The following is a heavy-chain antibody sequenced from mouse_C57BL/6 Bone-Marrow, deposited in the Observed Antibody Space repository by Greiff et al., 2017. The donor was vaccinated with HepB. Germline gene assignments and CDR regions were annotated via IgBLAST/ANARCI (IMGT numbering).Heavy chain of an antibody. CDR1: GFNIKDYY. J-gene: IGHJ1*03. CDR3: APYYYGSSYSPYFDV. Sequence: VQLKESGAELVKPGASVKLSCTASGFNIKDYYMHWVKQRTEQGLEWIGRIDPEDGETKYAPKFQGEATITADTSSNPAYLQLSSLTSEDTAVYYCAPYYYGSSYSPYFDVWGTGTTVTVSS. D-gene: IGHD1-1*01. V-gene: IGHV14-2*01. CDR2: IDPEDGET.